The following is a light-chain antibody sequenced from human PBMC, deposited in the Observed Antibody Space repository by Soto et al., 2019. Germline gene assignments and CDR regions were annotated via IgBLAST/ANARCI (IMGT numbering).Light chain of an antibody. Sequence: EIVLTQSPGTLSLSPGERATLSCRASQSVSSSYLAWYQQKPGQAPRLLIYGASSRATGIPDRFSGSGSGTDLTLTISRLEPEDFAVYYCQQYRSSPSHGTFGQGTKVEIK. CDR3: QQYRSSPSHGT. CDR1: QSVSSSY. V-gene: IGKV3-20*01. CDR2: GAS. J-gene: IGKJ1*01.